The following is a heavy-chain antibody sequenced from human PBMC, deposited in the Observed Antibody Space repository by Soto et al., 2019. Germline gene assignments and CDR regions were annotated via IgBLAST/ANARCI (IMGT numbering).Heavy chain of an antibody. CDR1: GFTFSSYG. Sequence: GGSLRLSCAASGFTFSSYGMHWVRQAPGKGLEWVAVIWYDGSNKYYADSVKGRFTIYRDNSKNTLYLKMNSLRAEDTAVYYCARDYGRGDSSSWNWFDTWVQGTLVTVSS. CDR2: IWYDGSNK. CDR3: ARDYGRGDSSSWNWFDT. J-gene: IGHJ5*02. V-gene: IGHV3-33*01. D-gene: IGHD6-13*01.